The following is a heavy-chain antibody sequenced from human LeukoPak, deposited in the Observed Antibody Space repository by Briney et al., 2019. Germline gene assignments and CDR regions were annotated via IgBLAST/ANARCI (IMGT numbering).Heavy chain of an antibody. Sequence: GGSLRLSCAASGFTFSDYYMTWVRQAPGKGLEWLSYITNRGDTVFYADSVKGRFTVSRDNAKNSLYLQMNSLRAEDTAVYYCARDKGDYDTSGSLFVFGGQGTLVTVSS. D-gene: IGHD3-22*01. V-gene: IGHV3-11*01. CDR3: ARDKGDYDTSGSLFVF. J-gene: IGHJ4*02. CDR2: ITNRGDTV. CDR1: GFTFSDYY.